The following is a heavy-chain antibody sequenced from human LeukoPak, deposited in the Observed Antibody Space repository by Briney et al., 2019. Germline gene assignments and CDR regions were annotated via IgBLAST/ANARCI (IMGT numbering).Heavy chain of an antibody. Sequence: QSGGSLRLSCAASKSTFSSFAITWVRQAPGKGLEWVANMNQDGSEIYYLDSVKGRFTISKDNAKNSLYLQMNSLRAEDTALYHCARNNGMDVWGQGTTVIVSS. CDR2: MNQDGSEI. V-gene: IGHV3-7*03. J-gene: IGHJ6*02. CDR1: KSTFSSFA. CDR3: ARNNGMDV.